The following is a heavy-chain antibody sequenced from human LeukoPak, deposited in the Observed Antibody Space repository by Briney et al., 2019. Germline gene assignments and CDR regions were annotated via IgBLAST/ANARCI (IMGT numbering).Heavy chain of an antibody. CDR2: ISGSASSTSST. CDR1: GFTFSNYA. Sequence: GGSLRLSCAASGFTFSNYAMSWVRQAPGKGLEWVSAISGSASSTSSTYHADSVKGRFTISRDNAKNSLYLEMNSLRAEDTAVYYCARELSGILGFDYWGRGTLVTVSS. J-gene: IGHJ4*02. D-gene: IGHD6-13*01. V-gene: IGHV3-23*01. CDR3: ARELSGILGFDY.